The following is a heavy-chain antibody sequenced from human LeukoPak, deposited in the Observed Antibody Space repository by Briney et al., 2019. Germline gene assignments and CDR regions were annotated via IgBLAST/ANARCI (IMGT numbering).Heavy chain of an antibody. V-gene: IGHV1-18*01. D-gene: IGHD2-15*01. CDR1: GYTFTSYG. CDR3: ARLQGYCSGGSCYSDY. J-gene: IGHJ4*02. CDR2: ISAYNGNT. Sequence: ASAKVSCKASGYTFTSYGISWVRQAPGQGLEWMGWISAYNGNTNYAQKLQGRVTMTTDTSTSTAYMELRSLRSDDTAVYYCARLQGYCSGGSCYSDYWGQGTLVTVSS.